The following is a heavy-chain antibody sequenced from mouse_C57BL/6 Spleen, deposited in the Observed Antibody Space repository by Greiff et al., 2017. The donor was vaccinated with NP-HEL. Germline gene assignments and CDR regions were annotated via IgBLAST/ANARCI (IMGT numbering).Heavy chain of an antibody. CDR3: ARGPYDEGPWFAY. CDR1: DSEVFPIAY. J-gene: IGHJ3*01. D-gene: IGHD2-12*01. V-gene: IGHV15-2*01. CDR2: ILPSIGRT. Sequence: QVQLKESGSELRSPGSSVKLSCKDFDSEVFPIAYMSWVRQKPGHGFEWIGGILPSIGRTIYGEKFEDKATLDADTLSNTAYLELNSLTSEDSATYYCARGPYDEGPWFAYWGQGTLVTVSA.